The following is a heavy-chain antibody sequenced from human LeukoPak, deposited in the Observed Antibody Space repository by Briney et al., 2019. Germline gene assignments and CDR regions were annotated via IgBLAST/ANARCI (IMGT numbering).Heavy chain of an antibody. CDR3: ARGINWGMVGASSPGRFDY. CDR1: GYTFTSYG. D-gene: IGHD1-26*01. Sequence: GASVKVSCKASGYTFTSYGISWVRQAPGQGLEWMGWISAYNGNTNYAQKLQGRVTMTTDTSTSTAYMELRSLRSDDTAVYYCARGINWGMVGASSPGRFDYWGQGTLVTVSS. J-gene: IGHJ4*02. CDR2: ISAYNGNT. V-gene: IGHV1-18*01.